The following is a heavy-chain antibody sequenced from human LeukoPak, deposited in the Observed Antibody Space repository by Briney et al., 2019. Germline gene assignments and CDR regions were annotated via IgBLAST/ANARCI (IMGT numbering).Heavy chain of an antibody. J-gene: IGHJ4*02. CDR2: IPYDGSNE. CDR1: GFTLSTYG. V-gene: IGHV3-30*03. CDR3: ARARNYYASGAFWIDY. D-gene: IGHD3-10*01. Sequence: GGSLRLSCAASGFTLSTYGTHWVRQAPGKGLEWVAVIPYDGSNEYYADSVKGRFTISRDNSKNTLYLQMNSLRAEDTAMYYCARARNYYASGAFWIDYWGQGTLVTVSS.